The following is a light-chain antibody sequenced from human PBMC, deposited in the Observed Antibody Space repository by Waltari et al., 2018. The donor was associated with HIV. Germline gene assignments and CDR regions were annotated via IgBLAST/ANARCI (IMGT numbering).Light chain of an antibody. J-gene: IGLJ2*01. CDR1: GGNIAHPY. Sequence: NFMLIQPHSVSESPGKTIVISCSGSGGNIAHPYVQWYQQRPGSAPSTIIFDDNQTRSGDPDRFSASIDRSSNSPSLTISGLRTGHEADYCCQSYVGSGVIFGGGTRLPVL. V-gene: IGLV6-57*02. CDR2: DDN. CDR3: QSYVGSGVI.